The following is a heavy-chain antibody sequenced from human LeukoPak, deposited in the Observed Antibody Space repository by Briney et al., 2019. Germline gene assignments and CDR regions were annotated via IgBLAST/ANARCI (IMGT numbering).Heavy chain of an antibody. CDR2: VYYSGST. V-gene: IGHV4-59*01. Sequence: SETLSLTCTVSGGSISSYYWSWIRQPPGKGLEWIGYVYYSGSTNYNPSLKSRVTISVDTSKNQFSLKLSSVTAADTAVYYCARSPGIETDAFDIWGQGTMVTVSS. J-gene: IGHJ3*02. CDR1: GGSISSYY. D-gene: IGHD1-26*01. CDR3: ARSPGIETDAFDI.